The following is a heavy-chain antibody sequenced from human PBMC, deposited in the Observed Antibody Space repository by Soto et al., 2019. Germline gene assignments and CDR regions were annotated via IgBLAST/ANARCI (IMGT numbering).Heavy chain of an antibody. D-gene: IGHD3-22*01. J-gene: IGHJ4*02. V-gene: IGHV3-53*01. CDR1: GGSIRSYY. CDR3: ARTIPYYYDSSGWFDY. CDR2: IYSGGST. Sequence: PSETLSLTCSVSGGSIRSYYWSWIRQSPEKGLEWVSVIYSGGSTYYADSVKGRFTISRDNSKNTLYLQMNSLRAEDTAVYYCARTIPYYYDSSGWFDYWGQGTLVTVSS.